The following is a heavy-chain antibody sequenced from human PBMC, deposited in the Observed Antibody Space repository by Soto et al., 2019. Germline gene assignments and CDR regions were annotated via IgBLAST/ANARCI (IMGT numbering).Heavy chain of an antibody. CDR1: GFSFSLYA. CDR2: ISYDGSSQ. J-gene: IGHJ6*02. CDR3: DRELTAADTDTYYHGLDV. V-gene: IGHV3-30-3*01. D-gene: IGHD6-13*01. Sequence: QLQLVESGGGVVQPGRSLRLSCAASGFSFSLYAIHWVRQAPGKGLEGVAFISYDGSSQYYADSLKGRFTISRDNSKNTVYLQMNSLRAEDTSVYYCDRELTAADTDTYYHGLDVWGQGTTVTVSS.